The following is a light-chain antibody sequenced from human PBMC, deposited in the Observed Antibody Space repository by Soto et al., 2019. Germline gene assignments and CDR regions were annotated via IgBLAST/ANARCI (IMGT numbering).Light chain of an antibody. CDR2: EGS. Sequence: QSVLTQPASVSGSPGQSSTISCTGTSSAVGSYNLVSWYQQHPGKAPKLMIYEGSKRPSGVSNRFSGSKSGNTASLTISGLQAEDEADYYCCSYAGSSTFYVFGTGTK. J-gene: IGLJ1*01. CDR1: SSAVGSYNL. CDR3: CSYAGSSTFYV. V-gene: IGLV2-23*01.